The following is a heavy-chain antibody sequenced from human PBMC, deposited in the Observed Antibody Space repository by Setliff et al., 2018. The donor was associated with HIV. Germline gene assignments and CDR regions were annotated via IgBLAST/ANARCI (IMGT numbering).Heavy chain of an antibody. D-gene: IGHD3-16*01. CDR3: ARRGIMITFGGVYFDS. V-gene: IGHV4-4*02. J-gene: IGHJ4*02. CDR1: GGSISSSHW. Sequence: SETLSLTCAVSGGSISSSHWWSWVRQPPGKGLEWIGEIHHSESTNYNPSLKSRVTISVDTSKNQFSLKLGSVTAADTAVYYCARRGIMITFGGVYFDSWGQGTLVTVSS. CDR2: IHHSEST.